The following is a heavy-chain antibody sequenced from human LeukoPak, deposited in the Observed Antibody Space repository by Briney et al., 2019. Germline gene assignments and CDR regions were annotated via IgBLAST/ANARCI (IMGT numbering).Heavy chain of an antibody. CDR1: GYSFTSYW. Sequence: GGSLKISCKGSGYSFTSYWIGWVRQMPGKGLEWMGIIYPGDSDTRYSPSFQGQVTISADKSISTAYLQWSSLKASDTAMYYCARGSDYYDIFPNFDYWGQGTLVTVSS. CDR3: ARGSDYYDIFPNFDY. D-gene: IGHD3-22*01. J-gene: IGHJ4*02. V-gene: IGHV5-51*01. CDR2: IYPGDSDT.